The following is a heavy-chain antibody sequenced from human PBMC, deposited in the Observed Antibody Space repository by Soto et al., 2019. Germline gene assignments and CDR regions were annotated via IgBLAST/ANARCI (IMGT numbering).Heavy chain of an antibody. Sequence: PGGSRRLSCAASGCTFSDYYMSWIRQAPGKGLDWLSYISSSSSYTNYADSVKGRFTISRDNAKNSLYLQMNSLRAEDTAVCYCARDRVDCSGGNCYSSGLDCWGQGTLVTVSS. CDR2: ISSSSSYT. V-gene: IGHV3-11*06. D-gene: IGHD2-15*01. CDR1: GCTFSDYY. J-gene: IGHJ4*02. CDR3: ARDRVDCSGGNCYSSGLDC.